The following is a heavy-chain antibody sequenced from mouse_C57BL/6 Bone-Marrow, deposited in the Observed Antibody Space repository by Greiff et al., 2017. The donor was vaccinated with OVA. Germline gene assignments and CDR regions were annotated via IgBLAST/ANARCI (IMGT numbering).Heavy chain of an antibody. CDR1: GYTFTGYY. CDR2: IYPGSGNT. J-gene: IGHJ2*01. CDR3: AQDDGYSFEY. D-gene: IGHD2-3*01. V-gene: IGHV1-76*01. Sequence: VQLQQSGAEVVRPGASVKLSCKAPGYTFTGYYINWVKQRPGQGLEWIARIYPGSGNTYYNEKFKGKATLTAEKSSNTAYMQLSSLTSEDSVYYFGAQDDGYSFEYWGQGTPLPVSS.